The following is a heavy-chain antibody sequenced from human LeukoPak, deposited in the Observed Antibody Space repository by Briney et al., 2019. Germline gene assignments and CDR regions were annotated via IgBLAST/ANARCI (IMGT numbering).Heavy chain of an antibody. CDR3: AMSFDY. V-gene: IGHV3-21*01. J-gene: IGHJ4*02. Sequence: GGSLRLSCAASGFTFTPYSMNWVRQAPGKGLEWVSSISSTSGYIYFADSVKGRFTISRDNAKSSLYLQMNSLRAEDTAVYYCAMSFDYWGQGTLVTVSS. CDR1: GFTFTPYS. CDR2: ISSTSGYI.